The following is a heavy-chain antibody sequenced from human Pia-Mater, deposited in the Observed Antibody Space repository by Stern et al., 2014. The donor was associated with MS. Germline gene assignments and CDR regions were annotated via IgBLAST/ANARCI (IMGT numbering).Heavy chain of an antibody. D-gene: IGHD2-21*02. CDR2: IIPFFGTT. CDR1: GGTFSNYG. CDR3: TASGGGPHDYYFEW. Sequence: VQLVESGDEAKKPGASVKVFCKTLGGTFSNYGFFWVRQAPGQGLEWMGGIIPFFGTTNYAQKFQGRVTFTADESTSTAYMALRSLRSDDSAIYYCTASGGGPHDYYFEWWGQGTLVTVSS. J-gene: IGHJ4*02. V-gene: IGHV1-69*01.